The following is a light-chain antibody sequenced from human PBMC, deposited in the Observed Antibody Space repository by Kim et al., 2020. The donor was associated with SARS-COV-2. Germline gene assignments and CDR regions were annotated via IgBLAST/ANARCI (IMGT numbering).Light chain of an antibody. V-gene: IGLV2-14*01. CDR3: NSYARGSLYA. CDR1: SSDVGAYNY. Sequence: QSITIYFTGTSSDVGAYNYVSWYQPHPGKAPTLMIYDVRKRPSGDSDRFSGSKSGNTASLTISCLQAEDEADYYCNSYARGSLYACGTGTKVTVL. J-gene: IGLJ1*01. CDR2: DVR.